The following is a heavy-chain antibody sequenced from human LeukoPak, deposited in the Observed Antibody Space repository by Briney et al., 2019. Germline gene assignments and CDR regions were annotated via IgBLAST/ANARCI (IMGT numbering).Heavy chain of an antibody. Sequence: ASVTVSCKASGYTFSNYGISWVRQAPGQGLEWMGWISTYNGDTNYAQKVQGRVTMTTDTSTSTAYMELRSLRSDDTAVYYCARDWNYVNDDFDIWGQGTMVTVSS. CDR1: GYTFSNYG. CDR3: ARDWNYVNDDFDI. CDR2: ISTYNGDT. J-gene: IGHJ3*02. V-gene: IGHV1-18*01. D-gene: IGHD1-7*01.